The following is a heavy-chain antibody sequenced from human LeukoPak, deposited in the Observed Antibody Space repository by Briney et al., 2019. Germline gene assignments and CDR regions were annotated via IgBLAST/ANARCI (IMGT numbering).Heavy chain of an antibody. CDR2: IYYNGNS. D-gene: IGHD2-2*01. V-gene: IGHV4-39*01. Sequence: SETLSLTCTVSGGSISSSSYYWGWIRQPPGKGLEWIGTIYYNGNSYYNPSLKSRVTISVDTSKNQSSLKLSSVTAADTAVYYCARHPYYCSSTSCYWDWGQGTLVTVSS. J-gene: IGHJ4*02. CDR1: GGSISSSSYY. CDR3: ARHPYYCSSTSCYWD.